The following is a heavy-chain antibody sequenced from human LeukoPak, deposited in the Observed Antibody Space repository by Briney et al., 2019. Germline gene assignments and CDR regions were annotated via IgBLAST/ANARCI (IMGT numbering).Heavy chain of an antibody. CDR3: SSSGYADSSPLLPF. V-gene: IGHV3-73*01. CDR2: IRSKANSYAT. J-gene: IGHJ4*02. D-gene: IGHD5-12*01. Sequence: PGGSLRLSCSASGFTFSGSAMYWVRQASGKGLEWVGRIRSKANSYATAYAASVKGRVIISRDDSKNTAYLQMNSLKTEDTAVYYCSSSGYADSSPLLPFWGQGTLVTVSS. CDR1: GFTFSGSA.